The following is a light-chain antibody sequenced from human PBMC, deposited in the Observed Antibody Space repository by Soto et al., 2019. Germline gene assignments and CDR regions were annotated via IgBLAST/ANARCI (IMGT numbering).Light chain of an antibody. V-gene: IGKV1-27*01. Sequence: DIQMTQSPSSLSASVGDRVTITCRASQGISNYLAWYQQKPGKVPKLLIYAASTLQSGVPSRFSASGSGTYFTLTIISLQPEDVATYYCQKYNSVPFTFAPGTKVEIK. CDR3: QKYNSVPFT. J-gene: IGKJ3*01. CDR2: AAS. CDR1: QGISNY.